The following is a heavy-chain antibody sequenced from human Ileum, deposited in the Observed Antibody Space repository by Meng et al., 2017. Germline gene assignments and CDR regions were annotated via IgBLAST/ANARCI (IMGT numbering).Heavy chain of an antibody. V-gene: IGHV4-34*01. CDR3: ARGSASGYYPIDE. J-gene: IGHJ4*02. Sequence: SETLSPTCVVDTGSITSYYWIWIRQLPGKGLEWIGEIHHAGRITYNRSLRSRVTISIDTSKSQFSLSLTSVKAADTAVYYCARGSASGYYPIDEWDQGTQVTVSS. CDR2: IHHAGRI. CDR1: TGSITSYY. D-gene: IGHD5-18*01.